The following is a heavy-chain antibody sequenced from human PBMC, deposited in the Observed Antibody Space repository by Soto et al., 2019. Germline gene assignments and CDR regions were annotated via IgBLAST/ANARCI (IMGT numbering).Heavy chain of an antibody. CDR1: GFTFRNYA. J-gene: IGHJ3*02. D-gene: IGHD2-15*01. Sequence: GGSLRLSCAASGFTFRNYAMSWVRQAPGKGLEWVSAISGSGANTYYADSVKGRFTISRDNSKNTLFLQMNSLRAEDTAVYYCAKSCENGPWCAFDIWGQGTMVTVSS. CDR2: ISGSGANT. CDR3: AKSCENGPWCAFDI. V-gene: IGHV3-23*01.